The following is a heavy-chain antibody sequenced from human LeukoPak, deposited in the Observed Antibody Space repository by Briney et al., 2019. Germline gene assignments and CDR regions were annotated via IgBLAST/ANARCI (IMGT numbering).Heavy chain of an antibody. CDR3: ASIAAAGLDY. V-gene: IGHV3-23*01. CDR2: ISGSGGST. Sequence: PGGSLRLSCAASGFTFSDLAMSWVRQAPGKGLEWVSTISGSGGSTYYADSVKGRFTISRDNSKNTLYLQMNSLRAEDTAVYYCASIAAAGLDYWGQGTLVTVSS. J-gene: IGHJ4*02. D-gene: IGHD6-13*01. CDR1: GFTFSDLA.